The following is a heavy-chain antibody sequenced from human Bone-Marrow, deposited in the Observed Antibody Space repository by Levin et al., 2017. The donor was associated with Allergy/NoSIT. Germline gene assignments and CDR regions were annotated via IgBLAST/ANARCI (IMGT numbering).Heavy chain of an antibody. CDR2: INSDGSST. D-gene: IGHD5-12*01. CDR1: GFTFSSFW. Sequence: GESLKISYAVSGFTFSSFWMHWVRQVPGKGLVWVSRINSDGSSTTYADSVKGRFTISRDNVKNTLYLQMNSLRAEDTAVYYCARDLRYSGYEWDAFDLWGQGTMVTVSS. V-gene: IGHV3-74*03. J-gene: IGHJ3*01. CDR3: ARDLRYSGYEWDAFDL.